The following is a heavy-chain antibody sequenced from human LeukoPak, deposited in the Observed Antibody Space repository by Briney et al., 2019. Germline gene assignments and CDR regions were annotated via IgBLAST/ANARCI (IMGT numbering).Heavy chain of an antibody. CDR2: ISSSGRTI. CDR3: ARDADNSYDY. V-gene: IGHV3-11*04. J-gene: IGHJ4*02. CDR1: GFIFSGYY. D-gene: IGHD1-20*01. Sequence: GGSLRLSCAASGFIFSGYYMNWIRQAPGKGLEWVSYISSSGRTIHYADSVKGRFTISRDNAKNSLYLQMNSLRAEDTAVYSCARDADNSYDYWGQGTLVTVSS.